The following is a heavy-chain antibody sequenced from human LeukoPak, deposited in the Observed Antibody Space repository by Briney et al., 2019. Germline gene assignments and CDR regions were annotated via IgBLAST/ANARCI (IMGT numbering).Heavy chain of an antibody. V-gene: IGHV4-39*07. J-gene: IGHJ3*02. CDR1: GGSISSSSYY. Sequence: SETLSLTCTVSGGSISSSSYYWGWIRQPPGKGLEWIRTIYYSGSTYYNPSLKSRVTLSVDTSKNQFSLKLSSVTAADTAVYYCARGVNDILTGYHDAFDIWGQGTMVTVSS. CDR2: IYYSGST. CDR3: ARGVNDILTGYHDAFDI. D-gene: IGHD3-9*01.